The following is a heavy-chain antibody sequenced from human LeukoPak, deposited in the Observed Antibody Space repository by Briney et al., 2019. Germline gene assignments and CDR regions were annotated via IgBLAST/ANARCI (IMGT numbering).Heavy chain of an antibody. D-gene: IGHD3-10*01. CDR2: TSVDGNDK. J-gene: IGHJ4*02. CDR1: GFAFGSSG. Sequence: GGSLRLSCAASGFAFGSSGLHWVRQAPGKGLEWVAYTSVDGNDKCYADSVKGRFTVSRDNSKNTLYLQMNSLRPEDSAAYYCARDPSGSFDYWGQGTLVTISS. V-gene: IGHV3-30*03. CDR3: ARDPSGSFDY.